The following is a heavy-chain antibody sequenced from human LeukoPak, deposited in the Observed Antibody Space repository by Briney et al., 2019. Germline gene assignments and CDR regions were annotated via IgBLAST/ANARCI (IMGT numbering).Heavy chain of an antibody. CDR3: ARDSKTLRFLEPGAFDI. V-gene: IGHV3-11*04. CDR2: ISSSGSTI. Sequence: GGSLRLSCAASGFTFSDYYMSWIRQAPGKGLEWVSYISSSGSTIYYADSVKGRFTISRDNAKNSLYLQMNSLRAEDTAVYYCARDSKTLRFLEPGAFDIWGQGTMVTVSS. D-gene: IGHD3-3*01. J-gene: IGHJ3*02. CDR1: GFTFSDYY.